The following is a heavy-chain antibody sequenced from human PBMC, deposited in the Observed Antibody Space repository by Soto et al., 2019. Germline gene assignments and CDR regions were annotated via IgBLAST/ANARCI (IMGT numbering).Heavy chain of an antibody. CDR3: ARHGGIVVVPAAIVPYYFDY. Sequence: PSETLSLTCTVSGGSISSYYWSWIRQPPGKGLEWIGYIYYSGSTNYNPSLKSRVTISVDTSKNQFSLKLSSVTAADTAVYYCARHGGIVVVPAAIVPYYFDYWGQGTLVTVSS. CDR2: IYYSGST. CDR1: GGSISSYY. D-gene: IGHD2-2*01. J-gene: IGHJ4*02. V-gene: IGHV4-59*08.